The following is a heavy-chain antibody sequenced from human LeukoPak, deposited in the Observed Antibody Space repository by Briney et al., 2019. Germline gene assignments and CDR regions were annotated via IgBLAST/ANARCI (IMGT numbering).Heavy chain of an antibody. D-gene: IGHD2-2*01. Sequence: PGGSLRLSCAASGFTFSDYYMSWIRQAPGKGLEWVSYISSSSSYTNYADSVKGRFTISRDNAKNSLYLQMNSLRAEDTAVYYCARVQGYCSTSCSLWDYWGQGTLVIVSS. CDR2: ISSSSSYT. CDR1: GFTFSDYY. CDR3: ARVQGYCSTSCSLWDY. J-gene: IGHJ4*02. V-gene: IGHV3-11*06.